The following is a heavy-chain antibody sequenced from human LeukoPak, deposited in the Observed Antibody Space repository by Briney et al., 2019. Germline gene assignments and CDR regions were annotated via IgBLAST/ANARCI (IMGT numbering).Heavy chain of an antibody. V-gene: IGHV5-51*01. Sequence: GESLKVSCKGSGYSFTNYWIGWMRQMPGKGLEWMGIIYPGDSDTRYSPSFQGQVTISVDKSISTAYLQWSSLKALDTAMYYCARHGGSDLVRYDYWGQGTLVTVSS. CDR1: GYSFTNYW. CDR2: IYPGDSDT. CDR3: ARHGGSDLVRYDY. J-gene: IGHJ4*02. D-gene: IGHD1-26*01.